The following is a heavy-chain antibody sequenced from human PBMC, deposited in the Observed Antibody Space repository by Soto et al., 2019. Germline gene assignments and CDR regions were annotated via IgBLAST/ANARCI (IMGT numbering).Heavy chain of an antibody. CDR1: GFSISSGYF. V-gene: IGHV4-38-2*02. D-gene: IGHD3-22*01. CDR2: IYHSGTT. J-gene: IGHJ5*02. CDR3: ARDSSGYYWFDP. Sequence: SETLSLTCAVSGFSISSGYFWGWIRQPPGKGPEWLGSIYHSGTTYYNPSVKGRVTISVDTSKNQSSLKMSSVTAADTAVYYCARDSSGYYWFDPWGQGTLVTVS.